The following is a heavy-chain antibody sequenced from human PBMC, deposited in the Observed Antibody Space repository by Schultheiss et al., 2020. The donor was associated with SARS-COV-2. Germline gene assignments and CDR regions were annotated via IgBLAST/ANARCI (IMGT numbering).Heavy chain of an antibody. V-gene: IGHV3-23*01. Sequence: GESLKISCAASRFTFSSYAMNWVRQAPGKGPEWVSGISGSGGGTYYAYSVKGRFTISRDNSKNTLYLQMNSLRVEDTAVYYCTKGFSYYYDSSEGWFDPWGQGTLVTVSS. CDR2: ISGSGGGT. CDR1: RFTFSSYA. CDR3: TKGFSYYYDSSEGWFDP. J-gene: IGHJ5*02. D-gene: IGHD3-22*01.